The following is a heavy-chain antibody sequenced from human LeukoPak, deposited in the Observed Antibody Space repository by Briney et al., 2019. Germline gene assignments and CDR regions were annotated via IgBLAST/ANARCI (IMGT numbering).Heavy chain of an antibody. J-gene: IGHJ4*02. CDR2: INPSAGST. D-gene: IGHD6-19*01. CDR3: ARKGDIAVAGLVLDH. V-gene: IGHV1-46*01. Sequence: ASVKVSCKASGYTFTSYYLHWVRQAPGQGLEWMGIINPSAGSTSYAQKFQGRVTMTRDTSTSTVYMELSSLRSEDTAVYYCARKGDIAVAGLVLDHWGQGTLVPVSS. CDR1: GYTFTSYY.